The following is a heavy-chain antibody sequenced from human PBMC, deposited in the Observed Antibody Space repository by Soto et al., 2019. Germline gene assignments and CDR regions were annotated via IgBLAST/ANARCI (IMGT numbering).Heavy chain of an antibody. CDR1: AYFFTAYY. CDR2: INPNTGAA. J-gene: IGHJ4*02. V-gene: IGHV1-2*02. D-gene: IGHD6-6*01. CDR3: ARGGYSSSSPSDY. Sequence: GASVKVSCKTSAYFFTAYYIHWVRQAPGQGLEWMGWINPNTGAANYAQKFQGRVTMTRDTSISTAYMELSRLSSDDTAVFYCARGGYSSSSPSDYWGQGTLVTVSS.